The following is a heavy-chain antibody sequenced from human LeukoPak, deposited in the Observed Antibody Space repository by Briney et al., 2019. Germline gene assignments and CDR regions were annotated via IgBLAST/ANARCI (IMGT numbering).Heavy chain of an antibody. J-gene: IGHJ4*02. CDR2: ISSSGSNT. D-gene: IGHD3-22*01. CDR1: GFTFSSYE. V-gene: IGHV3-48*03. CDR3: AGDYYDSSGYFLGVY. Sequence: GGSLRLSCAASGFTFSSYEMNWVRQAPGKGLEWVSYISSSGSNTYYADSVKGRFTISRDNAKSSLYLQVNSLRAEDTAVYYCAGDYYDSSGYFLGVYWGQGTLVTVSS.